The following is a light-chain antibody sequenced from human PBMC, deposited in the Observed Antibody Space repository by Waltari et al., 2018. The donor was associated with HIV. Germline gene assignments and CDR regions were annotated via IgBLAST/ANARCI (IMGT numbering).Light chain of an antibody. Sequence: EIGFTQSPPPLSFSPGERATLPCRASQSISTYLAWYHLKAGQAPRLLIYDASKRAPSVPIRCSGSGAGTEFTLISSSLEPEDFAVYCCQQRSNWPLTFGGGTKVDI. CDR2: DAS. V-gene: IGKV3-11*01. CDR3: QQRSNWPLT. CDR1: QSISTY. J-gene: IGKJ4*01.